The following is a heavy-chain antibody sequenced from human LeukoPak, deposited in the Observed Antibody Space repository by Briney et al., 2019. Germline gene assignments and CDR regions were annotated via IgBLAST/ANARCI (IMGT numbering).Heavy chain of an antibody. V-gene: IGHV4-59*12. Sequence: SETLSLTCTVSGGSISSYYWSWIRQPPGKGLEWIGYIYYSGSTNYNPSLKSRVTISVDTSKNQFSLKLSSVTAADTAVYYCARVDYGDYIDYYYYGMDVWGQGTTVTVSS. J-gene: IGHJ6*02. CDR1: GGSISSYY. CDR2: IYYSGST. D-gene: IGHD4-17*01. CDR3: ARVDYGDYIDYYYYGMDV.